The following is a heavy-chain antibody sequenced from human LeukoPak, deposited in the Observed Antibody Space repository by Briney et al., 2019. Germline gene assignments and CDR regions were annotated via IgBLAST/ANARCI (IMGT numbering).Heavy chain of an antibody. CDR3: ATGRDGYNGYFDY. J-gene: IGHJ4*02. CDR2: ISWNSGSI. D-gene: IGHD5-12*01. V-gene: IGHV3-9*01. Sequence: GGSLRLSCAASGFTFDDYAMHWVRQAPGKGLEWVSGISWNSGSIGYADSVKGRFTISRDNAKNSLYLQMNSLRAEDTALYYCATGRDGYNGYFDYWGQGTLVTVSS. CDR1: GFTFDDYA.